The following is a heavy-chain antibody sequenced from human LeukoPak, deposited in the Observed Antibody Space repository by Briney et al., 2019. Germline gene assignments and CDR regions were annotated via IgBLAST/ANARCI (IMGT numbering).Heavy chain of an antibody. CDR1: GYTFTSYG. D-gene: IGHD6-6*01. CDR3: AREYSSSLYYYYYMDV. Sequence: GASVKVSCKASGYTFTSYGISWVRQAPGQGLEWMGWISAYNGNTNYAQKLQGRVTMTTDTSTSTAYMELRSLRSDDTAVHYCAREYSSSLYYYYYMDVWGKGTTVTVSS. CDR2: ISAYNGNT. V-gene: IGHV1-18*01. J-gene: IGHJ6*03.